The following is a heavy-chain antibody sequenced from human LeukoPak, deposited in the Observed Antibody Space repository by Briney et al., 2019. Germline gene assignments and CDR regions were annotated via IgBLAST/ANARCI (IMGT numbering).Heavy chain of an antibody. CDR3: AKDALSSYAKYNWFDP. CDR2: ISGSGGST. J-gene: IGHJ5*02. V-gene: IGHV3-23*01. Sequence: GGSLRLSCAASGFTFSSYAMSWVRQAPGKGLEWVSAISGSGGSTYYADSVKGRFTISRDNSKNTLYLQMNSLRAEDTAVYYCAKDALSSYAKYNWFDPWGQGTLVTVSS. D-gene: IGHD2-2*01. CDR1: GFTFSSYA.